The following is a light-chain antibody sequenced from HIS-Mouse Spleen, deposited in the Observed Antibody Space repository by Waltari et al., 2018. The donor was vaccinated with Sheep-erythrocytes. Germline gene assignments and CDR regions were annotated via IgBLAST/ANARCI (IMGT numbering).Light chain of an antibody. J-gene: IGKJ3*01. CDR1: PSVLYSSNNKNY. CDR2: WAS. V-gene: IGKV4-1*01. CDR3: QQYYSTPFT. Sequence: DFVMTQSPDSLAVSLGERATINCKSSPSVLYSSNNKNYLAWYQQKPGQPPKLLIYWASTRESGVPDRFSGSGSGTDFTLTISSLQAEDVAVYYCQQYYSTPFTFGPGTKVDIK.